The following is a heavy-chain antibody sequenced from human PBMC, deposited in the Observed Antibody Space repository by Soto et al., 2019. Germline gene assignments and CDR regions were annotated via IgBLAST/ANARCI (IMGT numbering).Heavy chain of an antibody. CDR1: GYSFTSYW. CDR3: ARHEGSTSVTGFYGMDV. V-gene: IGHV5-51*01. Sequence: GESLKISCKGSGYSFTSYWIGWVRQMPGKGLEWMGIIYPGDSDTRYSPSFQGQVTISADKSISTAYLQWSSLKASDTAMYYCARHEGSTSVTGFYGMDVWGQGTTVTVSS. J-gene: IGHJ6*02. D-gene: IGHD2-21*02. CDR2: IYPGDSDT.